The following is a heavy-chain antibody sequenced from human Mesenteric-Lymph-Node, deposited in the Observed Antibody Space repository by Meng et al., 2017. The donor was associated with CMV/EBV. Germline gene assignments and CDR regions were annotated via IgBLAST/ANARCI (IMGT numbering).Heavy chain of an antibody. CDR1: GFSFTNFG. V-gene: IGHV3-30*02. CDR3: AKRGYTDYGYYYGMDV. D-gene: IGHD4-17*01. CDR2: IRYDANNK. Sequence: GSPKISCAASGFSFTNFGMHWVRQAPGKGLEWVAFIRYDANNKYYTDSVKGRFTISRDDSKNTLYLQMNNLRGEDTAVYYCAKRGYTDYGYYYGMDVWGQGTTVTVSS. J-gene: IGHJ6*02.